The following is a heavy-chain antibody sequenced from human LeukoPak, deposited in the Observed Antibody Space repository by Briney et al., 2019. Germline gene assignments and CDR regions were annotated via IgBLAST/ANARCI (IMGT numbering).Heavy chain of an antibody. V-gene: IGHV3-30*04. D-gene: IGHD5-18*01. CDR3: ARVGGYSFGWVGTFDY. Sequence: PGRSLRLSCAASGFTFSSYAMHWVRQAPGKGLEWVAVISYDGSDKHYADSVKGRFTISRDNSKNTLYLQMNSLRAEDTAVYYCARVGGYSFGWVGTFDYWGQGTLVTVSS. CDR1: GFTFSSYA. J-gene: IGHJ4*02. CDR2: ISYDGSDK.